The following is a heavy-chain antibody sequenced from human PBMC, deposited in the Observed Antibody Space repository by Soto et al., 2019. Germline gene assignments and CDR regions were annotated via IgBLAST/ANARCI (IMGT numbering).Heavy chain of an antibody. D-gene: IGHD3-22*01. Sequence: QVQLVESGGGVVQPGRSLRLSCAASGFTFSSYGMHWVRQAPGKGLEWVAVISYDGSNKYYAASVKGRFSICRDTSKNTLYLQMNTLRAEDTPLSLCAKDLDSYASSHHDYWGQGTLVTVSS. CDR3: AKDLDSYASSHHDY. J-gene: IGHJ4*02. CDR1: GFTFSSYG. CDR2: ISYDGSNK. V-gene: IGHV3-30*18.